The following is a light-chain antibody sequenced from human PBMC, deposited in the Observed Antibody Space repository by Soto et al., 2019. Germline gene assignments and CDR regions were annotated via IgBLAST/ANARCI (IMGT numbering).Light chain of an antibody. V-gene: IGKV3-20*01. CDR1: QTLNRNY. J-gene: IGKJ1*01. CDR3: QQYIDSPRT. Sequence: EIVLTQSPGTLALSLGDGATLSCRASQTLNRNYLAWYHQKPGQPPRLLIYGVSNRATGVPDRFSGGGSGTEFTLTIVRLEPDDFGTYYCQQYIDSPRTFGQGTRVEVK. CDR2: GVS.